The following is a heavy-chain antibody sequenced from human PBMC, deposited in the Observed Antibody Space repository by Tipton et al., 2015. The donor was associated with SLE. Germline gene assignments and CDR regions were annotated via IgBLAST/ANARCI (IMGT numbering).Heavy chain of an antibody. V-gene: IGHV4-34*01. CDR2: INHSGST. J-gene: IGHJ4*02. D-gene: IGHD2-2*01. CDR3: ARGDCSSTSCLDY. Sequence: TLSLTCAVYGGSFSGYYWSWIRQPPGKGLEWIGEINHSGSTSYNPSLKSRVTISVDTSKNQFSLKLSSVTAADTAVYYCARGDCSSTSCLDYWGQGTLVTVSS. CDR1: GGSFSGYY.